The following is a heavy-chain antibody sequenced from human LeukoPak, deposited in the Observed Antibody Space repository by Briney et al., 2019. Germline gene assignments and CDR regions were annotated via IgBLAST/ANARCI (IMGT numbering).Heavy chain of an antibody. CDR3: AKLQSDGLRTYYGMDV. D-gene: IGHD4-23*01. J-gene: IGHJ6*02. CDR2: ISSSSSYI. CDR1: GFTFSSYS. Sequence: GGSLRLSCAASGFTFSSYSMNWVRQAPGKGLEWVSSISSSSSYIYYADSVKGRFTISRDNAKNSLYLQMNSLRAEDTAVYYCAKLQSDGLRTYYGMDVWGQGTTVTVSS. V-gene: IGHV3-21*04.